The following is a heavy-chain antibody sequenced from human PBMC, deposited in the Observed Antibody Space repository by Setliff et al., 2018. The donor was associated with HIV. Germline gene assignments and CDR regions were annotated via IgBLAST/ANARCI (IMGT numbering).Heavy chain of an antibody. CDR1: GGSISSSSYY. CDR3: TRHRGPPWDAFDI. Sequence: PSETLSLTCTVSGGSISSSSYYWGWIRQPPGKGLEWIGNIYYSGDTFYNASLRSRLTLSVDTSKNQFSLKLNSVTASDTAMYYCTRHRGPPWDAFDIWGQGTMVTVSS. CDR2: IYYSGDT. V-gene: IGHV4-39*01. J-gene: IGHJ3*02.